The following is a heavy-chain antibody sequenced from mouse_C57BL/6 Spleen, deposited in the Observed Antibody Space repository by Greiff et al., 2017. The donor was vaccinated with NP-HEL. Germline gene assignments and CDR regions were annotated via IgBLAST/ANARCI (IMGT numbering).Heavy chain of an antibody. J-gene: IGHJ4*01. CDR1: GFTFSDYG. V-gene: IGHV5-15*04. CDR3: ARQYYYGSRPLYAMDY. Sequence: EVMLVESGGGLVQPGGSLKLSCAASGFTFSDYGMAWVRQAPRKGPEWVAFISNLAYSIYYADTVTGRFTISRENAKNTLYLEMSSLRSEDTAMYYCARQYYYGSRPLYAMDYWGQGTSVTVSS. CDR2: ISNLAYSI. D-gene: IGHD1-1*01.